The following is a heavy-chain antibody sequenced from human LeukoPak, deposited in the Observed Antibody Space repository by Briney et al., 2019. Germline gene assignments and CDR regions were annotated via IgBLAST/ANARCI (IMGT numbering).Heavy chain of an antibody. CDR1: GFTFSSYA. CDR3: ARRSCSSTSCYRGYYYGSGSFYLDY. D-gene: IGHD2-2*02. J-gene: IGHJ4*02. V-gene: IGHV3-23*01. Sequence: PGGSLRLSCAASGFTFSSYAMSWVRQAPGKGLEWVSAISGSGGSTYYADSVKGRFTISRDNSKNTLYLQMNSLRAEDTAVYYCARRSCSSTSCYRGYYYGSGSFYLDYWGQGTLVTVSS. CDR2: ISGSGGST.